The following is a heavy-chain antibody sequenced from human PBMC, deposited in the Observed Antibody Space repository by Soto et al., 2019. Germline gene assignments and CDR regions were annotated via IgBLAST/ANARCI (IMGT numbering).Heavy chain of an antibody. Sequence: PWGSLRLSCAASGFSVSNNYMTWVRQAPGKGLEWVSIIYSGGSTYYSESVKGGTTISRDPSKNIVFLQVNSLRAEDTAVYYCARATRYFGSFDSWGQGTLVTVSS. V-gene: IGHV3-53*01. CDR3: ARATRYFGSFDS. CDR1: GFSVSNNY. D-gene: IGHD3-16*01. J-gene: IGHJ4*02. CDR2: IYSGGST.